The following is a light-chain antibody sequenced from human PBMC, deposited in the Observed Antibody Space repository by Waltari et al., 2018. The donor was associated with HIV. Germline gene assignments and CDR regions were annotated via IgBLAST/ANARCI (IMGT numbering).Light chain of an antibody. CDR1: SSNIWNNY. J-gene: IGLJ3*02. CDR3: GTWDSSLSAEV. CDR2: DNH. V-gene: IGLV1-51*01. Sequence: QSVLTQPPSVSSAPGQKVTISCSGSSSNIWNNYLSCTQQQPGSAPKLHIRDNHKRLSGPPDRFSGAKTGTSATLGITALQTGDEADYYCGTWDSSLSAEVFGGGTKLTVL.